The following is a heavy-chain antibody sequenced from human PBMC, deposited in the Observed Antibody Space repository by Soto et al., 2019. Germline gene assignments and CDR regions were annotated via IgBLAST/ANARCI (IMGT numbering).Heavy chain of an antibody. D-gene: IGHD3-10*01. CDR2: IDPSDSYT. CDR3: ARDGRVWRFGEYIKPNSPIDYYYYGMDV. Sequence: PGESLKISCKGSGYSFTSYWISWVRQMPGKGLEWMGRIDPSDSYTNYSPSFQGHVTISADKSISTAYLQWSSLKASDTAMYYCARDGRVWRFGEYIKPNSPIDYYYYGMDVWGQGTTVTVSS. V-gene: IGHV5-10-1*01. CDR1: GYSFTSYW. J-gene: IGHJ6*02.